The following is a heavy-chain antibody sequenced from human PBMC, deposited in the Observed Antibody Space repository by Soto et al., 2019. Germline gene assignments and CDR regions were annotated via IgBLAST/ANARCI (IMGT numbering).Heavy chain of an antibody. V-gene: IGHV1-18*01. CDR1: GYTFTSYG. D-gene: IGHD6-13*01. Sequence: AAVKVSCKASGYTFTSYGISWVRQAPGQGLEWMGWIIPFNGNANYAQKLQGRVTMTTDTSTSTAYMELSSLRSDDTAVYYCARAXESIAAAGTRVYYGMDVWGQGTTVTVSS. CDR2: IIPFNGNA. J-gene: IGHJ6*02. CDR3: ARAXESIAAAGTRVYYGMDV.